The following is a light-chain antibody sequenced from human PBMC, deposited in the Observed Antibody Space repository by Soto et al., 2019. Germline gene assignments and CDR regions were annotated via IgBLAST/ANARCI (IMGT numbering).Light chain of an antibody. Sequence: EIVLTQSPGTLSLSPGERATLSCRASQTVSSYCLAWYQQKPGQAPRLLIYGTSNRATGIPDRFSGSVSGTDFTLTIRRLQPEDFAVYYCQHYGGSPLYSFGQGTKLEI. CDR3: QHYGGSPLYS. J-gene: IGKJ2*01. CDR1: QTVSSYC. CDR2: GTS. V-gene: IGKV3-20*01.